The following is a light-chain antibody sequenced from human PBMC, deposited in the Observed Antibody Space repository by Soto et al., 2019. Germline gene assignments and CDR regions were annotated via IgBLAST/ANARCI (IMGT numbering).Light chain of an antibody. CDR2: DTS. J-gene: IGLJ3*02. CDR1: TGAVTSYSH. Sequence: QAVVTQEPSLTVSPGGTVTVTCASSTGAVTSYSHSNWFLHKPGQTPRALIYDTSKKHSWTPARFSGSLLGGKAALTLSAAQPEDEAEYYCLLNTGDAWVFGGGTKLTVL. CDR3: LLNTGDAWV. V-gene: IGLV7-43*01.